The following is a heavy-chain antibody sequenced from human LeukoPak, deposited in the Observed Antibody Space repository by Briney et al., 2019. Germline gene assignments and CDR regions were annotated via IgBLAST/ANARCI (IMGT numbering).Heavy chain of an antibody. Sequence: GGSLRLSCAASGFTFSGSTMHWVRQASGKGLEWVGRIRSKANNYATAYATSVKGRFTLSRDDSKNTAYLQMNSLKTEDTAVYNCIRGAASGXYYGFDVWGXXAXVTVSS. CDR2: IRSKANNYAT. CDR1: GFTFSGST. J-gene: IGHJ6*02. V-gene: IGHV3-73*01. D-gene: IGHD1-26*01. CDR3: IRGAASGXYYGFDV.